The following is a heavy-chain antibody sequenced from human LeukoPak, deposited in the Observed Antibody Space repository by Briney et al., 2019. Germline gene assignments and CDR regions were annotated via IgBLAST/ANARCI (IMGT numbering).Heavy chain of an antibody. CDR2: INPNGGGP. Sequence: APVKLSCRASGYTFTGYYMHWVRQAPGKGLEWMGGINPNGGGPNYAQNFKGRVTITRDSSITTASMELTSLRSDDTSVYYCARLGRPDWYPYDYWGQGTLVTVSS. D-gene: IGHD3-9*01. CDR3: ARLGRPDWYPYDY. J-gene: IGHJ4*02. CDR1: GYTFTGYY. V-gene: IGHV1-2*02.